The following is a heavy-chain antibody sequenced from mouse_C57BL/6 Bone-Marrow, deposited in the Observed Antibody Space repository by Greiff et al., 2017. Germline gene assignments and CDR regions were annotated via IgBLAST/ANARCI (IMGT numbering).Heavy chain of an antibody. D-gene: IGHD3-2*02. CDR2: IYPRSGNT. Sequence: VQLVESGAELARPGASVKLSCKASGYTFTSYGISWVKQRTGQGLEWIGEIYPRSGNTYYNEKFKGKATLTADKSSSTAYMELRSLTSEDSAVYFCARQTAQATWAYWGQGTLVTVSA. CDR1: GYTFTSYG. V-gene: IGHV1-81*01. J-gene: IGHJ3*01. CDR3: ARQTAQATWAY.